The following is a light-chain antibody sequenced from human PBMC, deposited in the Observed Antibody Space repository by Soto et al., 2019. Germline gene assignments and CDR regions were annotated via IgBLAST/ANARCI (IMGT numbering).Light chain of an antibody. CDR1: QSVSGN. CDR2: GAV. CDR3: QQYNGWLWT. Sequence: IGMTQSPATLSASPGERVTLSCRVSQSVSGNLAWYQQKPGQAPRLLIYGAVTRATGIPARFSGRGSGTEFTLTITSLQSEDFAVYFCQQYNGWLWTFGQGTKV. V-gene: IGKV3D-15*01. J-gene: IGKJ1*01.